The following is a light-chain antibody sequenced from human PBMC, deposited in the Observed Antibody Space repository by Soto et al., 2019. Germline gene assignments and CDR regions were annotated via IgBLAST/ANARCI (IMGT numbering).Light chain of an antibody. CDR2: GAS. V-gene: IGKV3-20*01. CDR3: QQYGSSLTWT. Sequence: EIVLTQSPGTLSLSPGERATLSCRASQSVTSNYLAWYQQKPGQAPRLLISGASSRAAGISDKFSGSGSGTDFTLTISRLEPEDFAVYYCQQYGSSLTWTFGQGTKVDIK. J-gene: IGKJ1*01. CDR1: QSVTSNY.